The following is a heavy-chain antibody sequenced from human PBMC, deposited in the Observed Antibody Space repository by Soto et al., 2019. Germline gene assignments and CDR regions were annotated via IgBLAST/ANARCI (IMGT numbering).Heavy chain of an antibody. J-gene: IGHJ5*02. CDR2: IYYSGTT. D-gene: IGHD3-16*01. CDR1: GGSFSPNY. CDR3: ARLGAYSPAFDP. Sequence: PSETLSLTCNVSGGSFSPNYLSWIRQPPGKGLEWVGYIYYSGTTSYNPSLQSRVTIPLETSNIQFSLTLTSLSAADTAVLYCARLGAYSPAFDPGGPGTLLTVSS. V-gene: IGHV4-59*08.